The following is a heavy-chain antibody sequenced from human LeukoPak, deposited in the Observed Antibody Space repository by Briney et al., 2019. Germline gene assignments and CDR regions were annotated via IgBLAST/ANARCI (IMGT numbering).Heavy chain of an antibody. J-gene: IGHJ6*02. Sequence: RGSLRLSCAASGFTFYDYAMHWVRQAPGKGLEWVSLISEDGGRTYYADSVKGRFTISRDNSKNSLYLQMNSLRTEDTALYYCAKELGYSSSWPMDVWGQGTTVTVSS. CDR3: AKELGYSSSWPMDV. D-gene: IGHD6-13*01. CDR2: ISEDGGRT. CDR1: GFTFYDYA. V-gene: IGHV3-43*02.